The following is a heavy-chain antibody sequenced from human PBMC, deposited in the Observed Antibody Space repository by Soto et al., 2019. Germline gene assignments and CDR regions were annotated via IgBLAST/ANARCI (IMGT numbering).Heavy chain of an antibody. CDR1: GGSINSGGYY. J-gene: IGHJ5*02. CDR2: IYYSGST. V-gene: IGHV4-31*03. Sequence: QVQLQESGPGLVKPSQTLSLTCTVSGGSINSGGYYWNWIRQHPGKGLAWIGYIYYSGSTYYNPSLKSRVSLSVGTAKNQFSLKLSSVTAADTAVYYCARSVFPWGQGTLVTVSS. CDR3: ARSVFP.